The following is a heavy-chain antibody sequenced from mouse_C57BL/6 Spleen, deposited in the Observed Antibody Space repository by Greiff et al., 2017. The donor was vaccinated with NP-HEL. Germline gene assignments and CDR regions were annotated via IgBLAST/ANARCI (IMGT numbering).Heavy chain of an antibody. V-gene: IGHV5-6*02. CDR1: GFTFSSYG. CDR3: ARLFYGSSPLYYAMDY. CDR2: ISSGGSYT. J-gene: IGHJ4*01. D-gene: IGHD1-1*01. Sequence: DVMLVESGGDLVKPGGSLKLSCAASGFTFSSYGMSWVRQTPDKRLEWVATISSGGSYTYYPDSVKGRFTISRDNAKNTLYLQMSSLKSEDTAMYYCARLFYGSSPLYYAMDYWGQGTSVTVSS.